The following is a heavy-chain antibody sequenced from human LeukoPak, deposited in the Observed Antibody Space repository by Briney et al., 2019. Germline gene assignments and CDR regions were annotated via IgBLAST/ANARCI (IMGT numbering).Heavy chain of an antibody. Sequence: ASVKVSCKASGYTFTSYGISWVRQAPGQGLEWMGWISAYNGNTNYAQKLQGRVTMTTDTSTSTAYMELRSLRPEDTAVYYCARDHIVATEGNYYGMDVWGQGTTVTVSS. CDR1: GYTFTSYG. D-gene: IGHD5-12*01. CDR3: ARDHIVATEGNYYGMDV. CDR2: ISAYNGNT. J-gene: IGHJ6*02. V-gene: IGHV1-18*01.